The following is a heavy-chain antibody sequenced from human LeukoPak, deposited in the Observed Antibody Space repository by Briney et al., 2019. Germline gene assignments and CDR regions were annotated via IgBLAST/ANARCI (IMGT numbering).Heavy chain of an antibody. J-gene: IGHJ4*02. CDR2: IRYDGTNK. V-gene: IGHV3-30*02. CDR1: GFTFSSYG. Sequence: GGSLRLSCAASGFTFSSYGMHWVRQAPGKGLEWVTFIRYDGTNKYYADSVKGRFTISRDNSKNTLYLQMNNLRAEDTAVYYCAPRVVGSAPFDYWGQGTLVTVSS. CDR3: APRVVGSAPFDY. D-gene: IGHD2-15*01.